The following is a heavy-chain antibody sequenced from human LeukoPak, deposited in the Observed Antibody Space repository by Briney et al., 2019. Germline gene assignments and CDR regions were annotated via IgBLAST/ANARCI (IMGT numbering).Heavy chain of an antibody. V-gene: IGHV3-23*01. Sequence: GGSLRLSCVASEFSLRNYAMSWVRQAPGKGLKWVSVLSGSGNSTYYADSVKGRFTISRDNSKNTLYLQMNSLRAEDTAVYYCAKSGGSSSGWYAYWGQGTLVTVSS. CDR3: AKSGGSSSGWYAY. CDR1: EFSLRNYA. CDR2: LSGSGNST. D-gene: IGHD6-19*01. J-gene: IGHJ4*02.